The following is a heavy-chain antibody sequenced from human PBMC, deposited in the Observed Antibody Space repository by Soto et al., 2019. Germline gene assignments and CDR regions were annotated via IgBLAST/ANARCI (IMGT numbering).Heavy chain of an antibody. CDR1: GYTFTSYA. V-gene: IGHV1-3*01. J-gene: IGHJ4*02. D-gene: IGHD5-12*01. CDR2: INAGNGNT. CDR3: AREVGYSGYEKAYDY. Sequence: ASVKVSCKASGYTFTSYAMHWVRQAPGQRLEWMGWINAGNGNTKYSQKFQGRVTITRDTSASTAYMELSSLRSEDTDVYYCAREVGYSGYEKAYDYWGQGTLVTVSS.